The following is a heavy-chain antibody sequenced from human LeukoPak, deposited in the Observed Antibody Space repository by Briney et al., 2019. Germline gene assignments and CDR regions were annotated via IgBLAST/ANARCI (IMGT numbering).Heavy chain of an antibody. V-gene: IGHV3-33*06. CDR1: GFTFSTYG. Sequence: AGGSLRLSCAASGFTFSTYGMNWVRQAPGKGLEWVAVIWYDGSNKYYAYSVKGRFTISRDNSKNTLYLQMNSLRAEDTAVYYCAKGPRITIFGVVTTNFDYWGQGTLVTVSS. CDR2: IWYDGSNK. J-gene: IGHJ4*02. D-gene: IGHD3-3*01. CDR3: AKGPRITIFGVVTTNFDY.